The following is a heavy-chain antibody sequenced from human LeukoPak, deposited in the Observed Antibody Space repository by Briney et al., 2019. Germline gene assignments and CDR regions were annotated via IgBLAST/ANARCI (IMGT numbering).Heavy chain of an antibody. CDR1: GGSISIYY. CDR2: IYTSGST. V-gene: IGHV4-4*07. Sequence: PSETLSLTCTVSGGSISIYYWSWIRQPAGKGLEWIGRIYTSGSTNYNPSLKSRVTMSVDTSKNQFSLKLSSVTAADTAVYYCARLGPYYYVSQYDNWGQGTLVTVSS. CDR3: ARLGPYYYVSQYDN. J-gene: IGHJ4*02. D-gene: IGHD3-10*02.